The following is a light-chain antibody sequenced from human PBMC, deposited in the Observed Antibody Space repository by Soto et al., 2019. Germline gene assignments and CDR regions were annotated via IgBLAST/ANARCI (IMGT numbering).Light chain of an antibody. J-gene: IGLJ1*01. CDR3: QVWDSSSDHYV. CDR1: TIGSKS. V-gene: IGLV3-21*02. CDR2: VDS. Sequence: SYEPTQPPSGSVAPGQTSRITCGGHTIGSKSVHWYQQRPGQARVLVVYVDSDRRSGIPERFSGFNSGNTATLTIRWVEAGDEADYYCQVWDSSSDHYVFGSGTKVTVL.